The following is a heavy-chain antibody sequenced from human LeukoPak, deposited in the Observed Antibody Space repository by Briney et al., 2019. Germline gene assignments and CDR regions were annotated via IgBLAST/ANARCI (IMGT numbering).Heavy chain of an antibody. D-gene: IGHD3-22*01. J-gene: IGHJ6*02. V-gene: IGHV4-39*07. CDR1: GGSISSSSYY. CDR3: ARRHPSGYPYGMDV. Sequence: SETLSLTCTVSGGSISSSSYYWGWIRQPPGKGLEWIGSIYYSGSTYYNPSLKSRVTISVDTSKNQFSLKLSSVTAAGTAVYYCARRHPSGYPYGMDVWGQGTTVTVSS. CDR2: IYYSGST.